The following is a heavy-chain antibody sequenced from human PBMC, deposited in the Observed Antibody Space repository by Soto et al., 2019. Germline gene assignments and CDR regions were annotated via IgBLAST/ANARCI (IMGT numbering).Heavy chain of an antibody. J-gene: IGHJ4*02. CDR3: ARGHDYGDSRYDY. D-gene: IGHD4-17*01. CDR2: INHSGST. Sequence: QVQLQQWGAGLLKPSETLSLTCAVYGGSFSGYYWSWIRQPPGKGLEWIGEINHSGSTNYNPSLKSRVTISVETSKNQFSLKLSSVTAADTAVYYCARGHDYGDSRYDYWGQGTLVTVSS. V-gene: IGHV4-34*01. CDR1: GGSFSGYY.